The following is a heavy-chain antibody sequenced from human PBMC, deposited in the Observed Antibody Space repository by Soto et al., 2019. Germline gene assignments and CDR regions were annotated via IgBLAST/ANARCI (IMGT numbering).Heavy chain of an antibody. CDR2: ISGSGGST. V-gene: IGHV3-23*01. CDR1: GFTFSSYA. D-gene: IGHD5-12*01. CDR3: AKEDVVATIRYYYYGMDV. J-gene: IGHJ6*02. Sequence: GGSLRLSCAASGFTFSSYAMSWVRQAPGKGLEWVSAISGSGGSTYYADSVKGRFTISRDNSKNTLYLQMNSLRAEDTAVYYCAKEDVVATIRYYYYGMDVWGQGTTVTVSS.